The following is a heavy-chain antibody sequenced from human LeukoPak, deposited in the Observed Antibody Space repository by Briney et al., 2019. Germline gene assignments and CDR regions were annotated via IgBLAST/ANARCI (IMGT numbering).Heavy chain of an antibody. CDR1: GFTVSSNY. CDR2: IYSGGST. V-gene: IGHV3-53*01. J-gene: IGHJ5*02. CDR3: ARDKGEWELLRQGLSS. D-gene: IGHD1-26*01. Sequence: GGSLRLSCAASGFTVSSNYMSWVRQAPGKGLEWVSVIYSGGSTYYADSVKGRFTISRDNAKNSLYLQMNSLRAEDAAVYYCARDKGEWELLRQGLSSWGQGTLVTVSS.